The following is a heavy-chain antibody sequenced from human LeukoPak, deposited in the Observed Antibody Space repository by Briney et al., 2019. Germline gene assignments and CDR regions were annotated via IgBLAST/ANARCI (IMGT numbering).Heavy chain of an antibody. CDR1: GGSFSGYY. CDR2: INHSGST. Sequence: SETLSLTXAVYGGSFSGYYWSWIRQPPGKGLEWIGEINHSGSTNYNPSLKSRVTISVDTSKNQFSLKLSSVTAADTAVYYCARVPRIVVAANNWFDPWGQGTLVTVSS. V-gene: IGHV4-34*01. CDR3: ARVPRIVVAANNWFDP. D-gene: IGHD2-15*01. J-gene: IGHJ5*02.